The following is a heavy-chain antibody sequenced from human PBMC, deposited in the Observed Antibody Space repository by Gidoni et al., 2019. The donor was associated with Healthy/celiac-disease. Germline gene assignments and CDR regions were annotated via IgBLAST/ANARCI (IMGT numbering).Heavy chain of an antibody. D-gene: IGHD2-15*01. CDR1: GGPFSSYA. CDR2: IIPICGTA. V-gene: IGHV1-69*06. Sequence: QVQLVQSGAEVKKPGSSVRVSCTASGGPFSSYAISWVRQAPGQGLEWMGGIIPICGTANYAQKVQGRVTITADKSTSTAYMELSSLRSEDTAVYYCSRDTAVVYAFDIWGQGTMVTVSS. CDR3: SRDTAVVYAFDI. J-gene: IGHJ3*02.